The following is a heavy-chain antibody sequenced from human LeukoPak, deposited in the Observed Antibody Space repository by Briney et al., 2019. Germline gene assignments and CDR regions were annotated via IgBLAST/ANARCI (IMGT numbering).Heavy chain of an antibody. CDR2: IRYDGSNK. CDR3: AKERTQDIVVVPAAILDY. J-gene: IGHJ4*02. CDR1: GLTFSNYG. D-gene: IGHD2-2*02. V-gene: IGHV3-30*02. Sequence: GGSLRLSCAASGLTFSNYGMHWVRQAPGKGLEWVAFIRYDGSNKYYADSVKGRFTISRDNSKNTLYLQMNSLRAEDTAVYYCAKERTQDIVVVPAAILDYWGQGTLVTVSS.